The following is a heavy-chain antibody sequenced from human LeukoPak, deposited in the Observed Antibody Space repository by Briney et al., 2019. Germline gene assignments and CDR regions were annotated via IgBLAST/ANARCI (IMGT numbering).Heavy chain of an antibody. CDR3: ARAARSYFQH. J-gene: IGHJ1*01. CDR1: GDSISTPNW. V-gene: IGHV4-4*02. CDR2: MFHSGST. Sequence: PSETLSLTCAVSGDSISTPNWWSWVRQPPGKGLEWIGDMFHSGSTNYNPSLKSRVTISVDKSKNQFSLKLTSVTAADTAVYYCARAARSYFQHWGQGTLVTVSS. D-gene: IGHD6-13*01.